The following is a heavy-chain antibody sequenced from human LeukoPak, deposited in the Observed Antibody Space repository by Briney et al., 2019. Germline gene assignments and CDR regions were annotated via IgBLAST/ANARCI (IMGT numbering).Heavy chain of an antibody. CDR2: IGRGTT. Sequence: GGSLRLSCAASGFTFSSYSMNWVRQAPGKGREGVSHIGRGTTYADSVKGRFTTSRDNAKNSVYLQMNSLRAEDTAVYYCARDAPAGGKPEYFFDYWGQGTLVTVSS. J-gene: IGHJ4*02. CDR1: GFTFSSYS. V-gene: IGHV3-48*04. CDR3: ARDAPAGGKPEYFFDY.